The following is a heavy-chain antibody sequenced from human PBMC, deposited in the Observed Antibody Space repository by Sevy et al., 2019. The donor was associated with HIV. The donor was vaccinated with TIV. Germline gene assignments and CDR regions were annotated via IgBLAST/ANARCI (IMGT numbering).Heavy chain of an antibody. V-gene: IGHV3-7*01. CDR3: ARDDGNYYFHY. J-gene: IGHJ4*02. CDR1: GFTFSKYW. CDR2: IKQDAGQK. D-gene: IGHD1-7*01. Sequence: GGSLRLSCAASGFTFSKYWMGWVRQAPGKGLEWGANIKQDAGQKYYVDSVKGRFTNSRDNAKNSLYLQMNSLRAEDTAVYFCARDDGNYYFHYWGQGTLVTVSS.